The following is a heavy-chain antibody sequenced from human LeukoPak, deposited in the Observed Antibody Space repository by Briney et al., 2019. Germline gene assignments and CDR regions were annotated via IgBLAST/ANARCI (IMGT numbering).Heavy chain of an antibody. CDR2: ISSSGSYT. D-gene: IGHD3-9*01. CDR3: ATRGHDISAGYYPFDP. J-gene: IGHJ5*02. Sequence: PGGSLRLSCAASGFTFSSYTMNWVRQAPGKGLEWVSSISSSGSYTYYADSVKGRFTISRDNAKNSLYLQMNSLRAEDTAVYYCATRGHDISAGYYPFDPWGQGTLVTVSS. V-gene: IGHV3-21*01. CDR1: GFTFSSYT.